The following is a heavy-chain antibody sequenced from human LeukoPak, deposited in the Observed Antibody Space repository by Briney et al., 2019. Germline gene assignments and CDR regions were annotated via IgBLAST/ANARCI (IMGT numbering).Heavy chain of an antibody. D-gene: IGHD3-22*01. CDR2: IIPIFGTA. CDR1: GGTFSSYA. J-gene: IGHJ3*02. V-gene: IGHV1-69*01. Sequence: SVKVSCKASGGTFSSYAISWVRQAPGQGLEWMGGIIPIFGTANYAQKFQGRVTITAGESTSTAYMELSSLRSEDTAVYYCAKSDRDSSGYYSLDAFDIWGQGTMVTVSS. CDR3: AKSDRDSSGYYSLDAFDI.